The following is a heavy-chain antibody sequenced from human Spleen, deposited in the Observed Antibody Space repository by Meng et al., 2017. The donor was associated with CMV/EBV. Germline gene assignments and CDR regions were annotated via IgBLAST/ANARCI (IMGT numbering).Heavy chain of an antibody. V-gene: IGHV3-33*01. D-gene: IGHD1-26*01. CDR1: GFVFRSYG. CDR2: IGYDGSNK. CDR3: ARGGLWEGKIEGVSGADR. J-gene: IGHJ4*02. Sequence: GGSLRLSCAASGFVFRSYGMHWVRQAPGKGLEWLASIGYDGSNKHYADSVKGRFTVSRDNSKNTLDLQIDSLRVEDTAVYYCARGGLWEGKIEGVSGADRWGQETLVTVSS.